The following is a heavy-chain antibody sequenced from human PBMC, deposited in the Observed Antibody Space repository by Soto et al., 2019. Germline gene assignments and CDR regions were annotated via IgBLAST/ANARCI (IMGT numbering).Heavy chain of an antibody. V-gene: IGHV3-13*01. CDR2: IGTAGDT. J-gene: IGHJ4*02. CDR3: AKRQGIGTHFFDS. CDR1: GFTFSGFD. Sequence: PWGSLRLSCEASGFTFSGFDMHWFRQPTGKGLEWVSSIGTAGDTYYAVSVKGRFTISRDNAKNSLSLQMNSLRAGDMAVYFCAKRQGIGTHFFDSWGQGPQVTVSS. D-gene: IGHD6-13*01.